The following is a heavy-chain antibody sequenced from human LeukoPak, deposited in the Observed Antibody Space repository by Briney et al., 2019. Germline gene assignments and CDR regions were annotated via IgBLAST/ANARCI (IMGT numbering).Heavy chain of an antibody. Sequence: ASVKVSCKASGYTFTNYGISWVRQAPGQGLEWMGWISAYNGYTDYAQKLQFRVTMTTDTSTSTAYMELRSLRSDDTAVYYCARDKAVTTEVTQHYQHWGQGTLVTVSS. CDR1: GYTFTNYG. CDR3: ARDKAVTTEVTQHYQH. V-gene: IGHV1-18*01. D-gene: IGHD4-23*01. J-gene: IGHJ1*01. CDR2: ISAYNGYT.